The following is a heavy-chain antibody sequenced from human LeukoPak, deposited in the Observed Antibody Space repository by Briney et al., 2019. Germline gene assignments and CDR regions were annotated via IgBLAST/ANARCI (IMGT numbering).Heavy chain of an antibody. V-gene: IGHV3-11*06. CDR2: ISSSSSYT. CDR3: ARRYGDYVGSFEY. D-gene: IGHD4-17*01. CDR1: GFTFSDYY. Sequence: GGSLRLSCAASGFTFSDYYMSWIRQAPGKGLEWVSYISSSSSYTNYADSVKGRFTISRDNAKNSLYLQMNSLRAEDTAVYYCARRYGDYVGSFEYWGQGTLVTVSS. J-gene: IGHJ4*02.